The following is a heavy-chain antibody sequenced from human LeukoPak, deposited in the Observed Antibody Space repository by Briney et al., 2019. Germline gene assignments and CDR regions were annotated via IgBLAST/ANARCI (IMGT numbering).Heavy chain of an antibody. J-gene: IGHJ4*02. CDR2: ISSTSVNT. V-gene: IGHV3-48*02. CDR3: ARADTAMITPDFDF. CDR1: GFTFSSYS. Sequence: GGSLRLSCAASGFTFSSYSMNWVRQAPGKGLEWVSYISSTSVNTHYADSVKGRFTISRDNAKHPLYLQMNSLRDEDTAVYYCARADTAMITPDFDFWGQGTLVTVSS. D-gene: IGHD5-18*01.